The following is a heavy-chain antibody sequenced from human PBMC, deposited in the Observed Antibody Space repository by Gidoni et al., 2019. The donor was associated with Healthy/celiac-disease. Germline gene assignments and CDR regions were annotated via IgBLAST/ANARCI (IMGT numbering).Heavy chain of an antibody. J-gene: IGHJ4*02. CDR2: IYYSGST. CDR1: GGSISSGGYY. V-gene: IGHV4-31*03. Sequence: QVQLQESGPGLVKPSQTLSLTCTVSGGSISSGGYYWSWIRKHPGKGLEWIGYIYYSGSTYYNPSLKSRVTISVDTSKNQFSLKLSSVTAADTAVYYCARIRGRTTYDSSGYYLVDYWGQGTLVTVSS. CDR3: ARIRGRTTYDSSGYYLVDY. D-gene: IGHD3-22*01.